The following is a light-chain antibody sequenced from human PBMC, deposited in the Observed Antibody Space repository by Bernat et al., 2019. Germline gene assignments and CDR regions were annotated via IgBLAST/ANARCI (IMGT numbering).Light chain of an antibody. CDR3: QQRSKWPLT. Sequence: EIVLTQSPATLSLSPGDRATLSCRASQSVSSFLAWYQHIPGQAPRLLIYDASNRATGIPARFSGSGSGTDFTLTISSLEPEDCAVYYCQQRSKWPLTFGGGTKVEIK. V-gene: IGKV3-11*01. CDR2: DAS. J-gene: IGKJ4*01. CDR1: QSVSSF.